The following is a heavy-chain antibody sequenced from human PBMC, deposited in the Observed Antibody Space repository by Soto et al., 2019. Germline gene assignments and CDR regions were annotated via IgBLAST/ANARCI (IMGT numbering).Heavy chain of an antibody. J-gene: IGHJ6*02. CDR3: ARDSGSPSYYGMDV. V-gene: IGHV3-33*01. Sequence: PGGSLRLSCAASGFTFSSYGMHWVRQAPGKGLEWVAVIWYDGSNKYYADSVKGRFTISRDNSKNTLYLQMNSLRAEDTAVYYCARDSGSPSYYGMDVWGQGTTVTVSS. CDR1: GFTFSSYG. CDR2: IWYDGSNK. D-gene: IGHD1-26*01.